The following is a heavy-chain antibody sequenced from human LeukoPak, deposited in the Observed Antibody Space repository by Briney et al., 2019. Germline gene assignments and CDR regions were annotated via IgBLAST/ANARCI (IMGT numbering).Heavy chain of an antibody. CDR2: ISAYNGNT. D-gene: IGHD2-15*01. V-gene: IGHV1-18*01. J-gene: IGHJ5*02. CDR1: GYSFTTYG. CDR3: ARDGRSVVVVANWFDP. Sequence: ASVKVSCKASGYSFTTYGISWVRQAPGQGLEWMGWISAYNGNTNYAQKLQGRVTMTTDTSTSTAYMELRSLRSDDTAVYYCARDGRSVVVVANWFDPWGQGTLVTVSS.